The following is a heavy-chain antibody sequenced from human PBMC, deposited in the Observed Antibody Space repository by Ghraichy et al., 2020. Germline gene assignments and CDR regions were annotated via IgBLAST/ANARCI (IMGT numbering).Heavy chain of an antibody. CDR2: IYYSGST. D-gene: IGHD3-3*01. J-gene: IGHJ4*02. CDR3: ARERWDFWSGYYHLRFDY. Sequence: SETLSLTCTVSGGAVRSCGYYWSWNRQPPGKGLEWIGYIYYSGSTNYNPSLKSRVTISVDTSKNQFSLKLSSVTAADTAVYYCARERWDFWSGYYHLRFDYWGQGTLVTVSS. V-gene: IGHV4-61*08. CDR1: GGAVRSCGYY.